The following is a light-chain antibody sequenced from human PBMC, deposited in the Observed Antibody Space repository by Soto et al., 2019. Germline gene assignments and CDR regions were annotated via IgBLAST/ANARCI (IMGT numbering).Light chain of an antibody. CDR2: LTSDGSH. CDR3: QSWDAGLVV. CDR1: SGHSTYP. J-gene: IGLJ2*01. Sequence: QAVVTQSPSASASLGASVKLTCTLSSGHSTYPIAWHQQQPEKGPRYLMKLTSDGSHTKGDGIPDRFSGSSSGAERYLSISSLQSEDEADYSRQSWDAGLVVFGGGTKVTVL. V-gene: IGLV4-69*01.